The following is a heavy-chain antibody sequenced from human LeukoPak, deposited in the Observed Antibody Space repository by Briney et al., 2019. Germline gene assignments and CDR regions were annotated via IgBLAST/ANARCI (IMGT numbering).Heavy chain of an antibody. D-gene: IGHD6-19*01. CDR1: GFTFSDYY. J-gene: IGHJ4*02. Sequence: GGSLRLSCAASGFTFSDYYMSWIRQAPGKGLEWVSYISSSGSTKYYADSMTGRFTISRDNAKNSLYLQMNSLRVEDTAVYYCARSNGWYLDYWGQGTLVTVSS. CDR3: ARSNGWYLDY. V-gene: IGHV3-11*04. CDR2: ISSSGSTK.